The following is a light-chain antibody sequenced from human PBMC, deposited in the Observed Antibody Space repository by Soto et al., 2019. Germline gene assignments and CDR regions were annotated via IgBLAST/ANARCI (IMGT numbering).Light chain of an antibody. Sequence: DIQLTQSPSFLSASVGDRVTITCRASQGISSYLAWYQQKPGKAPKLLIYAASTLQSGVPSRLSGSGSGTEFPLTISSLQPEDFATYYCQQLNSYPPTFGGGTKVEIK. CDR2: AAS. J-gene: IGKJ4*01. CDR3: QQLNSYPPT. CDR1: QGISSY. V-gene: IGKV1-9*01.